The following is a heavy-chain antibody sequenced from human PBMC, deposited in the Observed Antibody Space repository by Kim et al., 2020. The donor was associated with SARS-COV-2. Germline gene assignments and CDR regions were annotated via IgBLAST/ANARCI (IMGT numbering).Heavy chain of an antibody. CDR2: ISYDGSNK. D-gene: IGHD6-19*01. J-gene: IGHJ3*02. CDR1: GFTFSSYA. CDR3: ARDLAPSHHSSGWQMAFDI. Sequence: GGSLRLSCAASGFTFSSYAMHWVRQAPGKGLEWVAVISYDGSNKYYADSVKGRFTISRDNSKNTLYLQMNSLRAEDTAVYYCARDLAPSHHSSGWQMAFDIWGQGTMVTVSS. V-gene: IGHV3-30*04.